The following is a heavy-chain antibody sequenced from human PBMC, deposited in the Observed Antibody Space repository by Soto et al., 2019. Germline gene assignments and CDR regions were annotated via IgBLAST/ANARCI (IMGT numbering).Heavy chain of an antibody. D-gene: IGHD6-13*01. J-gene: IGHJ6*02. CDR3: ARDHGGSTWFVGVYYFFGMDV. V-gene: IGHV3-48*02. CDR2: ISSSGDAI. Sequence: EVQLVESGGDLVQPGGSLRLSCAASGFIFSDYTMTWVRQAPGRGLEFVSHISSSGDAIVYAESVKGRFTVSRDNAKNSLYLQMISLRDDDTAVYFCARDHGGSTWFVGVYYFFGMDVWGQGTAVTVSS. CDR1: GFIFSDYT.